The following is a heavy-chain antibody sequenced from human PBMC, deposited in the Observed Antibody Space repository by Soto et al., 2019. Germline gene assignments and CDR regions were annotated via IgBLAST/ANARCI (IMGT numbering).Heavy chain of an antibody. CDR2: IKQDGSDE. CDR3: ARASRSSENTQKY. Sequence: GGSLRLSCAASGFTFNNYWMSWVRQAPGKGLEWVANIKQDGSDEYYVDSVKGRFTISRDNAKNSLYLEMNSLRAEDTAVYYWARASRSSENTQKYWGQGTLVTVSS. CDR1: GFTFNNYW. D-gene: IGHD6-6*01. V-gene: IGHV3-7*05. J-gene: IGHJ4*02.